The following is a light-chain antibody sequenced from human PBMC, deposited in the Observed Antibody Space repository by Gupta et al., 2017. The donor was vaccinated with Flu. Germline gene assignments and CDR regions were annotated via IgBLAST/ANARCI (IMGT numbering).Light chain of an antibody. CDR2: YAS. V-gene: IGKV6-21*01. CDR3: QHGHCLPRT. J-gene: IGKJ2*01. CDR1: QKIGRD. Sequence: PGFQSATPKEKVTITCRASQKIGRDLNWYQQKPEQAPKLLIKYASQDDSGVPSRFSGSGFGTNFTLTINGLEAEDAATYYCQHGHCLPRTFGQGTKLVIK.